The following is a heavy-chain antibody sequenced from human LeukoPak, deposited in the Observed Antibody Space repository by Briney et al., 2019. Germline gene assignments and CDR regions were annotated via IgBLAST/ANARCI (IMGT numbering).Heavy chain of an antibody. J-gene: IGHJ5*02. Sequence: SETLSLTCTVSGGSISSYYWSWIRQPAGKGLEWIGRIYTSGSTNYNPSLKSRVTISVDTSKNQFSLKRRSVTAADTAVYYCARDYSGITMVRGVIAWFDLWGQGTLVTVSS. CDR2: IYTSGST. D-gene: IGHD3-10*01. V-gene: IGHV4-4*07. CDR3: ARDYSGITMVRGVIAWFDL. CDR1: GGSISSYY.